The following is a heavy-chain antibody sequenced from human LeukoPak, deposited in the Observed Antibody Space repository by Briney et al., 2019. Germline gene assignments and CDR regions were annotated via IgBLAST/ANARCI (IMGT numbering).Heavy chain of an antibody. CDR2: INPAGSVT. Sequence: HPGGSLRLSCSASGSTISSYWMHWVRQAPGKGLVWVSRINPAGSVTNHADSVRGRFTISRDTATNTLYLEMNSLRAEDTAVYYCSRDFVGAEDYWGQGTLVTVSS. CDR3: SRDFVGAEDY. D-gene: IGHD3-16*01. V-gene: IGHV3-74*01. J-gene: IGHJ4*02. CDR1: GSTISSYW.